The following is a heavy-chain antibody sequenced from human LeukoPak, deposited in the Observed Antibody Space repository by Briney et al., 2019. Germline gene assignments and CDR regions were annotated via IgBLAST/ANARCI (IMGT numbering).Heavy chain of an antibody. Sequence: GGSLRLSCAASGFSFNRYWMSWVRQAPGKGLEWVAVISKDGSDTDFADSVKGRFTIFRDNSMSMLYLQMNSLRSEDTAVYYCSRDHYYSSGTYFDYWGQGTLVTVSS. D-gene: IGHD3-10*01. CDR1: GFSFNRYW. J-gene: IGHJ4*02. CDR2: ISKDGSDT. V-gene: IGHV3-30-3*01. CDR3: SRDHYYSSGTYFDY.